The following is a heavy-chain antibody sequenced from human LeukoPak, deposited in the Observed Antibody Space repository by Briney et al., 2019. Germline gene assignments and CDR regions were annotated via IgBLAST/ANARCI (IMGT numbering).Heavy chain of an antibody. CDR1: GGSFSGYY. CDR3: ARGRDYDYGGNGSDY. V-gene: IGHV4-34*01. J-gene: IGHJ4*02. D-gene: IGHD4-23*01. CDR2: INHSGST. Sequence: SETLSLTCAVYGGSFSGYYWSWIRQPPGKGLEWIGEINHSGSTNYNPSLKSRVTISADTSKNQFSLKLSSVTAADTAVYYCARGRDYDYGGNGSDYWGQGTLVTVSS.